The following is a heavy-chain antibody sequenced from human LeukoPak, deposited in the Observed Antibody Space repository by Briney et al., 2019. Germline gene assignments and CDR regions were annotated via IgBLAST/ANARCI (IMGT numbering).Heavy chain of an antibody. J-gene: IGHJ4*02. CDR1: GYTFTSYG. CDR3: ARANPYYYGSGSYIVPDY. D-gene: IGHD3-10*01. CDR2: ISAYNGNT. V-gene: IGHV1-18*01. Sequence: GASVKVSCKASGYTFTSYGISWVRQAPGQGLEWMGWISAYNGNTNYAQKLQGRVTMTTDTSTSTAYMELRSLRSDDTAVYYCARANPYYYGSGSYIVPDYWGPGTLVTVSS.